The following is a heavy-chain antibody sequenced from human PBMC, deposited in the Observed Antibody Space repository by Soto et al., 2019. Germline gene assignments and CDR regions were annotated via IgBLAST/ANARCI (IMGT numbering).Heavy chain of an antibody. D-gene: IGHD2-15*01. Sequence: ASVKVSCKASYYNFNSYGIAWVPQAPGQGLVWMGWISGDKGNTNYAQKFQARVSMTTYTSTSTSYMELRSLRSDDTAVYYCARGRRHCSGGSGCSTSTEFYFGMDVWGKGTQVTV. V-gene: IGHV1-18*04. CDR1: YYNFNSYG. CDR3: ARGRRHCSGGSGCSTSTEFYFGMDV. CDR2: ISGDKGNT. J-gene: IGHJ6*04.